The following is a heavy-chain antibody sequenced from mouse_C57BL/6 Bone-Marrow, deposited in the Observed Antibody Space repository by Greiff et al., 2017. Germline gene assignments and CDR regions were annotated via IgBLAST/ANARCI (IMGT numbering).Heavy chain of an antibody. CDR2: IRLKSDNYAT. CDR1: GFTFSNYW. Sequence: EVHLVESGGGLVQPGGSMKLSCVASGFTFSNYWMNWVRQSPEQGLEWVAQIRLKSDNYATHYAESVKGRFTISRDDSKSSVYLQLNSLRAEDTGIYYCAARGHYYAMDYWGPGTSVTVSS. V-gene: IGHV6-3*01. D-gene: IGHD3-1*01. CDR3: AARGHYYAMDY. J-gene: IGHJ4*01.